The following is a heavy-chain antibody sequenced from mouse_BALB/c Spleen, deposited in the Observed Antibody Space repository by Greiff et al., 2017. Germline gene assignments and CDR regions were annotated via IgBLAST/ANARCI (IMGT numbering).Heavy chain of an antibody. CDR1: GFTFSSYA. CDR3: ARGIYYGSSYDWYFDV. J-gene: IGHJ1*01. CDR2: ISSGGST. D-gene: IGHD1-1*01. Sequence: EVKVVESGGGLVRPGGSLKLSCAASGFTFSSYAMSWVRQTPEKRLEWVASISSGGSTYYPDSVKGRFTISRDNARNILYLQMSSLRSEDTAMYYCARGIYYGSSYDWYFDVWGAGTTVTVSS. V-gene: IGHV5-6-5*01.